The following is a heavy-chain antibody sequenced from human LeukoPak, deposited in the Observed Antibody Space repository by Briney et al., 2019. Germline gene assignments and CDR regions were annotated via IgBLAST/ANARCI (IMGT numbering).Heavy chain of an antibody. V-gene: IGHV3-30*02. CDR2: IRYGGRIK. Sequence: PGGSLRLSCAASGFNFSNYGIHWVRQAPGKGLEWVAFIRYGGRIKYYADSVKGRFTISRDNSKNTLYLQMNSLRAEDTAVYYCAKDSVKVTTVRRVPHYMDVWGKGTTLTIPS. D-gene: IGHD4-17*01. CDR1: GFNFSNYG. J-gene: IGHJ6*03. CDR3: AKDSVKVTTVRRVPHYMDV.